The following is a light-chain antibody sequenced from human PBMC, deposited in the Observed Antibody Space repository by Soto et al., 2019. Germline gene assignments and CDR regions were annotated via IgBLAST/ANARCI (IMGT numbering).Light chain of an antibody. CDR3: QQYGSSPVLT. V-gene: IGKV3-20*01. J-gene: IGKJ4*01. CDR1: QSVSSSY. Sequence: EIVLTQSPGTLSLSPGERATLSCRASQSVSSSYLAWYQQKPGQAPRLLIYGASSRATGIPDRFSGSGSGTDFTITISRLEPEDFAVYYCQQYGSSPVLTFGGGTKVEIK. CDR2: GAS.